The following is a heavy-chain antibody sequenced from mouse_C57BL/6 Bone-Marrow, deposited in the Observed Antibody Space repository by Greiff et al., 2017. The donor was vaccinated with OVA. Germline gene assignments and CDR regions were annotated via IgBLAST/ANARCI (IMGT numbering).Heavy chain of an antibody. J-gene: IGHJ1*03. V-gene: IGHV2-2*01. D-gene: IGHD1-1*01. Sequence: VKLQESGPGLVQPSQSLSITCTFSGFSLTSYGVHWVRQSPGKGLEWLGVIWSGGSTDYNAAFISRLSISKDNSKSQVFFKMNSLQADDTAIYYCARKRRNGSSLDWYFDVWGTGTTVTVSS. CDR1: GFSLTSYG. CDR2: IWSGGST. CDR3: ARKRRNGSSLDWYFDV.